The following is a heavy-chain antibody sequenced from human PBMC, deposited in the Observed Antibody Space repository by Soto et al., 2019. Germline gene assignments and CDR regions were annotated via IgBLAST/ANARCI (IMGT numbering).Heavy chain of an antibody. CDR2: INAGNGNT. J-gene: IGHJ6*02. Sequence: ASVKVSCKASGYTFTSYAMHWVRQAPGQRLEWMGWINAGNGNTKYSQKFQGRVTITRDTSASTAYMELSSLRSEDTAVYYCARDHSEYYYDSSGYPIWGQGTTVTV. V-gene: IGHV1-3*01. CDR3: ARDHSEYYYDSSGYPI. CDR1: GYTFTSYA. D-gene: IGHD3-22*01.